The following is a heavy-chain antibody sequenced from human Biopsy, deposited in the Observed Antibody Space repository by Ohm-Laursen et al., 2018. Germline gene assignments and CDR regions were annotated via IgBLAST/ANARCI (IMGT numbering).Heavy chain of an antibody. CDR3: ARVEDSTRHWYFDL. V-gene: IGHV1-18*01. D-gene: IGHD2-2*01. CDR2: TNTRRGDT. J-gene: IGHJ2*01. CDR1: GYTFSDYI. Sequence: VASVKVSCKASGYTFSDYILNWVRQAPGQGLEWMGWTNTRRGDTNYAQKFQGRVTMTRDTSTTTVFMELTSLRSDDTAMYYCARVEDSTRHWYFDLWGRGTQVTVSS.